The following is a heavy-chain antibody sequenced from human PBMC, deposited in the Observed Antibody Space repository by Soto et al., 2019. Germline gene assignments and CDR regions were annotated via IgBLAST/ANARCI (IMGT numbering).Heavy chain of an antibody. CDR1: GFTFSSYG. CDR3: ARDRDSGSPLDY. CDR2: IWYDGSNK. Sequence: GGSLRLSCAASGFTFSSYGMHWVRQAPGKGLEWVAVIWYDGSNKYYADSVKGRFTISRDNSKNTLYLQMNSLRAEDTAVYYCARDRDSGSPLDYWGQGTLVTVSS. D-gene: IGHD3-22*01. V-gene: IGHV3-33*01. J-gene: IGHJ4*02.